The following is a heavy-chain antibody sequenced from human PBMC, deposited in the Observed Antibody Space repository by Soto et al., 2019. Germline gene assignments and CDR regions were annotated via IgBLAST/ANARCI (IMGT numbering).Heavy chain of an antibody. D-gene: IGHD1-1*01. CDR1: GFTFSSSA. J-gene: IGHJ4*02. Sequence: EVQLLESGGGLVQSGGSLRLSCAASGFTFSSSAMSWVRQAPGKGLEWVSGMSGSGGRTYYADSVKGRFTISRDNSKNTFYLEMNSLRAEDTAVYHCAKEGVNDFDHWGQGILVTVSS. CDR2: MSGSGGRT. V-gene: IGHV3-23*01. CDR3: AKEGVNDFDH.